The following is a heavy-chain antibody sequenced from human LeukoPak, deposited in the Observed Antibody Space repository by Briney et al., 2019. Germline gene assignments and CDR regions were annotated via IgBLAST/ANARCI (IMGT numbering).Heavy chain of an antibody. Sequence: PSETLSLTCTVSGYSISSGYYWGWIRQPPGKGLEWIGSIYHSGSTYYNPSLKSRVTISVDTSKNQFSLKLSFVTAADTAVYYCASDHLYSSSWYQEYWGQGTLVTVSS. CDR3: ASDHLYSSSWYQEY. CDR1: GYSISSGYY. V-gene: IGHV4-38-2*02. CDR2: IYHSGST. D-gene: IGHD6-13*01. J-gene: IGHJ4*02.